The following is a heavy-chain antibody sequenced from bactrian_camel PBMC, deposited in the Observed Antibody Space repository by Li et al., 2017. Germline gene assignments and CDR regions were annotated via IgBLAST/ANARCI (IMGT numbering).Heavy chain of an antibody. V-gene: IGHV3S54*01. D-gene: IGHD7*01. CDR3: VAAGFDY. CDR1: GDTSSSKC. J-gene: IGHJ4*01. CDR2: IYFGGRYT. Sequence: QVQLVESGGGSVQAGGSLRLSCAASGDTSSSKCMGWFHQAPGMEREGVASIYFGGRYTHYSDSVKGRFTISRDNVKNTLYLQMNSLKPADTAIYYCVAAGFDYWGRGTQVTVS.